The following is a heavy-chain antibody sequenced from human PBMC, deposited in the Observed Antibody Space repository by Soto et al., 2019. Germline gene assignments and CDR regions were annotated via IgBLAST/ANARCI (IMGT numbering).Heavy chain of an antibody. CDR3: ARDRSEAVAGSICYCGMDV. CDR2: TYYRSKWYN. V-gene: IGHV6-1*01. J-gene: IGHJ6*02. Sequence: QTLSLTCAISGDSVSSNSAAWNWIRQSPSRGLEWLGRTYYRSKWYNDYAVSVKSRITINPDTSKNQFSLQLNSVTPEDTAVYYCARDRSEAVAGSICYCGMDVWGQGTTVTVYS. CDR1: GDSVSSNSAA. D-gene: IGHD6-19*01.